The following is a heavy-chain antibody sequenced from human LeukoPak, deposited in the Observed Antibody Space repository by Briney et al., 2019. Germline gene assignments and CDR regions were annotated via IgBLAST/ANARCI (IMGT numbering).Heavy chain of an antibody. D-gene: IGHD3-22*01. V-gene: IGHV1-3*01. CDR3: ARDLTDSSGYYY. J-gene: IGHJ4*02. Sequence: EASVKVSCKAFGYTFTSYAMHWVRQAPGQRLEWMGWINAGNGNTKYSQKFQGRVTITRDTSASTAYMELSSLRSEDTAVYYCARDLTDSSGYYYWGQGTLVTVSS. CDR2: INAGNGNT. CDR1: GYTFTSYA.